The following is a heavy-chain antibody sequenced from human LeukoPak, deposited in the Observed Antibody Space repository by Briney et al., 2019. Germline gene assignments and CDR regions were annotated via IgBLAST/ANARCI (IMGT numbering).Heavy chain of an antibody. CDR2: IKQDGSEK. V-gene: IGHV3-7*03. CDR1: GFTFSSYW. D-gene: IGHD5-18*01. J-gene: IGHJ4*02. Sequence: GGSLRLSCAASGFTFSSYWMSWVRQAPGKGLEWVANIKQDGSEKYYVDSVKGRFTISRDNAKNSLYLQMNSLRAEDTALYYCARQIGYSYGYGGDYWGQGTLVTVSS. CDR3: ARQIGYSYGYGGDY.